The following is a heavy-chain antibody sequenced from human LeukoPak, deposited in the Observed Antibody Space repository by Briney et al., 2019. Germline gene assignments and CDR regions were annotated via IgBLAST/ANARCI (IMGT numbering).Heavy chain of an antibody. V-gene: IGHV3-21*01. CDR1: GFSFSTYN. CDR2: ITSSSSYV. D-gene: IGHD5-12*01. CDR3: ARDPYSGYYGTYYYYYMDV. Sequence: GGSLRLSCEASGFSFSTYNMNWVRQAPGQRLEWISSITSSSSYVSYADSVRGRFTISRDNAKNSLYLQIDSLRAEDTAVYYCARDPYSGYYGTYYYYYMDVWGKGTTVTISS. J-gene: IGHJ6*03.